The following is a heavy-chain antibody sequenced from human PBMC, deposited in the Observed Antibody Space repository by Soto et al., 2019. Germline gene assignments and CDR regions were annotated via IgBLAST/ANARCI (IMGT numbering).Heavy chain of an antibody. D-gene: IGHD3-22*01. CDR3: TKRATSSARGMDV. J-gene: IGHJ6*02. V-gene: IGHV3-73*01. CDR2: IRSKANSYAT. CDR1: GFTFSGSA. Sequence: GGSLRLSCAASGFTFSGSAMHWVRQASGKGLEWVGRIRSKANSYATAYGASVKGRFTISRDDSKNTAYLQMNSLKTEDTAVYYCTKRATSSARGMDVWGQGTTVTVSS.